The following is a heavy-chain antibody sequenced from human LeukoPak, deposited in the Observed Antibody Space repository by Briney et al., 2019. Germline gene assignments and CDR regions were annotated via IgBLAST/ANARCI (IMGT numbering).Heavy chain of an antibody. V-gene: IGHV1-69*04. CDR1: GGTFSSYA. Sequence: GASVKVSCKASGGTFSSYAISWVRQAPGQGLEWVGRIIPILGIANYAQKFQGRVTITADKSTSTAYMELSSLRSEDTAVYYCARGRKPGATGDYWGQGTLVTVSS. D-gene: IGHD2-2*01. CDR3: ARGRKPGATGDY. J-gene: IGHJ4*02. CDR2: IIPILGIA.